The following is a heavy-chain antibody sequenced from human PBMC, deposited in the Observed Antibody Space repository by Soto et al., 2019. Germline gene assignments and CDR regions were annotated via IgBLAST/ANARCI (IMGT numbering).Heavy chain of an antibody. CDR2: IYYSVST. D-gene: IGHD1-1*01. CDR1: GGSISSYY. CDR3: AKDRPRRTSGYFFDY. V-gene: IGHV4-59*12. Sequence: PPETLSLTCTVSGGSISSYYWSWIRQPPGKGLEWIGYIYYSVSTNYNPSLKSRVTISVDTSKNTVSLHMNSLRAEDTALYYCAKDRPRRTSGYFFDYWGQGTPVTASS. J-gene: IGHJ4*02.